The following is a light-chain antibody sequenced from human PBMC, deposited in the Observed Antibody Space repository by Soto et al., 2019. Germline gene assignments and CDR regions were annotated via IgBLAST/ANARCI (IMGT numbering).Light chain of an antibody. CDR3: SSYTSSSTL. Sequence: QSALTQPASLSGSPGQSITISCSGTNIDLGCSNYVSCYQQLLVNVPTLIIHDFSSWPSGVSNVFSGCKSGNAAYLTISGFQAEDEAYYYCSSYTSSSTLFGTGTKVTVL. V-gene: IGLV2-14*01. CDR2: DFS. J-gene: IGLJ1*01. CDR1: NIDLGCSNY.